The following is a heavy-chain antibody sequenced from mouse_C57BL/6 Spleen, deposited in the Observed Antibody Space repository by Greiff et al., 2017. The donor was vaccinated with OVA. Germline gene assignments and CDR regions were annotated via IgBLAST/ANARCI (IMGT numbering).Heavy chain of an antibody. V-gene: IGHV1-64*01. Sequence: QVQLQQPGAELVKPGASVKLSCKASGYTFTSYWMHWVKQRPGQGLEWIGMIHPNSGSTNYNEKFKSKATLTVDKSSSTAYMQLSSLTSEDSAVYYCARRKDSYYFDYWGQGTTLTVSS. CDR1: GYTFTSYW. CDR2: IHPNSGST. CDR3: ARRKDSYYFDY. J-gene: IGHJ2*01.